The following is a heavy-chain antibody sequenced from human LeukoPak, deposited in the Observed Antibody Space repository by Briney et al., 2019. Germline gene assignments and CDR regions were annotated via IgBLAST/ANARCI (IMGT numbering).Heavy chain of an antibody. Sequence: GGSLRLSCAASGFTFSSYAMSWVRQAPGKGLEWVSAISGSGGSTYYADSVKGRFTISRDNSKNTLYLQMNSLRAEDTAVYYCVKDPIVVVVAATRGFDYWGQGTLVTVSS. D-gene: IGHD2-15*01. CDR1: GFTFSSYA. CDR3: VKDPIVVVVAATRGFDY. CDR2: ISGSGGST. V-gene: IGHV3-23*01. J-gene: IGHJ4*02.